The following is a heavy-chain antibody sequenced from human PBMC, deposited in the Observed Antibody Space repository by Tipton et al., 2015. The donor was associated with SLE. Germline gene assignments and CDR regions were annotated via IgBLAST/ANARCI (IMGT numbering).Heavy chain of an antibody. D-gene: IGHD3-16*01. CDR1: GGSTSSSY. J-gene: IGHJ6*02. Sequence: TLSLTCTVSGGSTSSSYWSWIRQPAGKGLEWIGRIYSSGSSTYNSSLKSRVTMSVDTSKRQFSLRLTSVTAADTAMYFCARQRTIGGKDYGMDVWGQGTTVTVSS. V-gene: IGHV4-4*07. CDR3: ARQRTIGGKDYGMDV. CDR2: IYSSGSS.